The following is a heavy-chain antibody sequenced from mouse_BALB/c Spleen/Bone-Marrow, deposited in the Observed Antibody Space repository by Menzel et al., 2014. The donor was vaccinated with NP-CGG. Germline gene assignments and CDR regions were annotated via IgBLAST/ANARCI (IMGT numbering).Heavy chain of an antibody. CDR1: GFPFSDYY. Sequence: EVQLVESGGGLVQPGGSLKLSCATSGFPFSDYYMYWVRQTPEKRLEWVAYISNGGGSTYYPDTVKGRFTISRDNAKNTLYLQMSRLKPEDTAMYYCARRGWYYTMDYWGQGTSVTVSS. V-gene: IGHV5-12*02. CDR2: ISNGGGST. J-gene: IGHJ4*01. CDR3: ARRGWYYTMDY. D-gene: IGHD2-3*01.